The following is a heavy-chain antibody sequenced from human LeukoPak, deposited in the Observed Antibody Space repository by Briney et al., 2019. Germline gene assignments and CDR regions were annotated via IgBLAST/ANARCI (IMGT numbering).Heavy chain of an antibody. V-gene: IGHV1-69*04. CDR2: IIPILGIA. D-gene: IGHD1-26*01. CDR3: ARGGGTNYWFDP. CDR1: GGTFSSYA. Sequence: GASVKVSCKASGGTFSSYAISWVRQAPGQGLEWMGRIIPILGIANYAQKFQGRVTITADKSTSTAYMELSSLRSEDTAVYYCARGGGTNYWFDPWGQGTLVTVSS. J-gene: IGHJ5*02.